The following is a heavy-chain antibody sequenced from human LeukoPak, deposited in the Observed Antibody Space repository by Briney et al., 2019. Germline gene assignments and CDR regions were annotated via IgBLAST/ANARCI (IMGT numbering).Heavy chain of an antibody. CDR3: ARPTTVTTVSADAFDI. CDR1: GFTFSSYA. V-gene: IGHV3-23*01. J-gene: IGHJ3*02. D-gene: IGHD4-17*01. CDR2: ISGSGGST. Sequence: GGSLRLSCAASGFTFSSYAMSWVRQAPGKGLEWVSSISGSGGSTFYADSVKGRFTISRDDSKNTLFLQMNILRAEDSSVYYCARPTTVTTVSADAFDIWGQGTMVTVSS.